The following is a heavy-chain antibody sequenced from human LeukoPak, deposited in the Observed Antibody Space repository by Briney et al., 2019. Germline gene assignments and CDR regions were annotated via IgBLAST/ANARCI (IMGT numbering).Heavy chain of an antibody. CDR3: ARDLPPLVDFWSGNPFPDAFDI. J-gene: IGHJ3*02. CDR2: IWYDGSNK. Sequence: GGSLRLSCAASGFTFGSYGMHWVRQAPGKGLEWVAAIWYDGSNKYYADSVKGRFTISRDNSKNTLYLQMNSLRAEDTAVYYCARDLPPLVDFWSGNPFPDAFDIWGQGTMVTVSS. CDR1: GFTFGSYG. V-gene: IGHV3-33*01. D-gene: IGHD3-3*01.